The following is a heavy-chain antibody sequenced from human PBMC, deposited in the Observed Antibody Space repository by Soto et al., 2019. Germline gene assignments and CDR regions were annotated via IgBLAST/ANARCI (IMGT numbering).Heavy chain of an antibody. CDR1: GCTFSDSY. CDR3: ARGENMAAAVQD. D-gene: IGHD2-15*01. J-gene: IGHJ4*02. CDR2: ISGGLSYI. Sequence: PVGSLRLSCASSGCTFSDSYMICIRHSPGKWLEWVSYISGGLSYINYADSVKGRFTIYRDNAKNSLYLQMNSLRVEDTAVYYCARGENMAAAVQDWGQGTQVTVSS. V-gene: IGHV3-11*06.